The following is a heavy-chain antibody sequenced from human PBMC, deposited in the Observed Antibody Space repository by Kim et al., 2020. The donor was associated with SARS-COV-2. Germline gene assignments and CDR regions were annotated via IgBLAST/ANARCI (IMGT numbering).Heavy chain of an antibody. J-gene: IGHJ2*01. CDR1: GFTFSSYW. CDR3: ARALLGKHVGSFAL. V-gene: IGHV3-7*01. Sequence: GGSLRLSCAASGFTFSSYWMTWVRQAPGKGLEWVANIKHDGSKKSFVDSVKGRFTISRDNAKNSLYLQMSSVRAEDTAVYFCARALLGKHVGSFALWGR. D-gene: IGHD7-27*01. CDR2: IKHDGSKK.